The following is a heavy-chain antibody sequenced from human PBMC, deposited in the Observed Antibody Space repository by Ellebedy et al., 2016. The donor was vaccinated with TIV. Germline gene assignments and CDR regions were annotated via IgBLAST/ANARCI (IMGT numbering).Heavy chain of an antibody. D-gene: IGHD3-10*01. Sequence: MPSETLSLTCEVSGGSLSGYYWSWVRQSPGKGLEWVGEISHDGSTDYRPSLESRLTLSLDTSRGHFSLTLSAVTAADTAIYYCARAGYGSGKYYNGPFDLWGQGTLVTVSS. V-gene: IGHV4-34*01. CDR3: ARAGYGSGKYYNGPFDL. CDR2: ISHDGST. CDR1: GGSLSGYY. J-gene: IGHJ4*02.